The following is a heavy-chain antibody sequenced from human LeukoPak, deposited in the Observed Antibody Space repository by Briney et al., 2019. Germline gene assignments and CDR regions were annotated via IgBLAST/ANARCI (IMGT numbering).Heavy chain of an antibody. CDR1: GGSISIYY. J-gene: IGHJ4*02. CDR3: ARETEVSSGSSWDF. D-gene: IGHD6-13*01. V-gene: IGHV4-4*07. Sequence: PSETLSLTCTVSGGSISIYYWTWIRQPAGKGLEWIGRIHPSGSTNHNPSLKSRVTMSVDASNNQFSLKLSSVTAADTAIYYCARETEVSSGSSWDFWGQGTLVTVSS. CDR2: IHPSGST.